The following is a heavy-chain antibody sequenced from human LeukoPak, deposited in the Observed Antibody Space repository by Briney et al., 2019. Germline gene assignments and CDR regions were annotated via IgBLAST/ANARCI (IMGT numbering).Heavy chain of an antibody. CDR2: VYSSGTT. CDR3: ARGSRDRYSSSYYYFDF. V-gene: IGHV4-59*11. CDR1: GGSISSHF. J-gene: IGHJ4*02. D-gene: IGHD6-13*01. Sequence: SETLSLTCTVSGGSISSHFWSWIRQPPGKGLEWIGYVYSSGTTTYNPSLTSRVTISADRSKNQFSLKLTSVTGADTAVYYCARGSRDRYSSSYYYFDFWGQGTQVTVSS.